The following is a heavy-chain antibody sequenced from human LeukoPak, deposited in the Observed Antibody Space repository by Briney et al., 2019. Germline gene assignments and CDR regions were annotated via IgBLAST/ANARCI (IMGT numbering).Heavy chain of an antibody. Sequence: SETLSLTCTVSGGSISNYYWSWVRQPPGKGLEWIGHIYTSGSTNYNPSLKSRVTMSVDTSKNQFSLKLSSVTAADTAVYYCARDYDDYSVGYWGQGTLVTVSS. CDR1: GGSISNYY. CDR2: IYTSGST. D-gene: IGHD4-17*01. CDR3: ARDYDDYSVGY. V-gene: IGHV4-4*07. J-gene: IGHJ4*02.